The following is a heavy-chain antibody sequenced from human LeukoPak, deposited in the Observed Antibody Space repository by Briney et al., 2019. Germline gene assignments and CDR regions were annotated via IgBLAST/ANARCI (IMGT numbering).Heavy chain of an antibody. J-gene: IGHJ4*02. Sequence: PGRSLRLSCAASGFTVSSNSMSWVRQAPGKGLEWVSFIYTTGRTHNSDSVKGRFTISRDSSKNTLYLQMNSLRAEDTAVYYCARRAGDYSHPYDYWGQGTLVTVSS. V-gene: IGHV3-53*01. D-gene: IGHD3-22*01. CDR2: IYTTGRT. CDR1: GFTVSSNS. CDR3: ARRAGDYSHPYDY.